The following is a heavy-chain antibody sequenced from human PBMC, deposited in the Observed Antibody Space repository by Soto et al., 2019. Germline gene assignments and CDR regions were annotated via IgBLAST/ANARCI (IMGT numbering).Heavy chain of an antibody. CDR2: ISSTTNYI. V-gene: IGHV3-21*06. Sequence: PGGSLRLSCAASGFTFTRYSMNWVRQAPGKGLEWVSSISSTTNYIYYGDSMKGRLTISRDKAKNSLYLEMNSLRAEDTAVYYCARESEDLTSNFDYWGQGTLVTVSS. CDR1: GFTFTRYS. CDR3: ARESEDLTSNFDY. J-gene: IGHJ4*02.